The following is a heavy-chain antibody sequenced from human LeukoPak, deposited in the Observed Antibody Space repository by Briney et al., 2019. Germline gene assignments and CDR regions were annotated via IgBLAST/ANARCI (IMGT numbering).Heavy chain of an antibody. D-gene: IGHD3-3*01. CDR1: GDSVSIKSAA. CDR3: SRQQSGGMDV. Sequence: SQTLSLTCAISGDSVSIKSAAWNWIRQSPSRGLEWLGRTYYRSKWYNGYALSVKGRITINPDTSKNQFSLQLNSVTPEDTAVYYCSRQQSGGMDVWGQGTTVTVSS. V-gene: IGHV6-1*01. CDR2: TYYRSKWYN. J-gene: IGHJ6*02.